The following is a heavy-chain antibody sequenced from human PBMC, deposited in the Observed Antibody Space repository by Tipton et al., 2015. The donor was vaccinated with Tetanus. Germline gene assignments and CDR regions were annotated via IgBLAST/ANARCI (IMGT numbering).Heavy chain of an antibody. CDR2: IYYNGST. J-gene: IGHJ5*02. CDR1: GGSLSSGTFY. Sequence: TLSLTCSLSGGSLSSGTFYWDWIRQRPGKGLEWIGNIYYNGSTLQNPSLKGRVTLSLDKSKNQFSLKLRFVTAADTAIYYCARSADNWFDPWGQGILVTVSS. CDR3: ARSADNWFDP. V-gene: IGHV4-39*01.